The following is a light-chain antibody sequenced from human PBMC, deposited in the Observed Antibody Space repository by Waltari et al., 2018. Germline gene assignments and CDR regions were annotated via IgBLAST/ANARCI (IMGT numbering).Light chain of an antibody. CDR3: TSFRSGASWV. V-gene: IGLV2-14*03. CDR2: DVN. J-gene: IGLJ3*02. CDR1: NHDVGPYNY. Sequence: QSALTPPPSVSGSPGQSIIIPCAGTNHDVGPYNYSSWFQHHPGKAPKLIIHDVNQRPSGVSSRFSASKSDNTASLTISGLQAEDEANYYCTSFRSGASWVFGGGTTLTVL.